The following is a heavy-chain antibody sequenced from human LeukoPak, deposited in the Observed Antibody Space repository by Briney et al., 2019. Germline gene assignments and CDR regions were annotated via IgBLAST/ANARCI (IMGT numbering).Heavy chain of an antibody. CDR1: GFNFNNAW. J-gene: IGHJ4*02. CDR3: TSGLYSGSSLYPDF. Sequence: GGSLRLSCTTSGFNFNNAWMNWVRQAPGKGLEWVSHISSSRSTIYYTDSVKGRFTISRDNAKNSLYLQMNSLRDEDTAVYYCTSGLYSGSSLYPDFWGQGTLVTVSS. V-gene: IGHV3-48*02. CDR2: ISSSRSTI. D-gene: IGHD1-26*01.